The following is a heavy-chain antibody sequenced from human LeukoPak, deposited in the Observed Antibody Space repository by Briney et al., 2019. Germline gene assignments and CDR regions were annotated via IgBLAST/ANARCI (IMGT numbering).Heavy chain of an antibody. D-gene: IGHD1-1*01. CDR1: GFTFSSYA. Sequence: GGSLRLSCAASGFTFSSYAMHWARQAPGKGLEYVSAIISNGGSTYYANSVKGRFTISRDNSKSTLYLQMGSMRAEDMAVYYCARALGGGLERPHYFAPWGQGTLVTASS. J-gene: IGHJ5*02. CDR2: IISNGGST. CDR3: ARALGGGLERPHYFAP. V-gene: IGHV3-64*01.